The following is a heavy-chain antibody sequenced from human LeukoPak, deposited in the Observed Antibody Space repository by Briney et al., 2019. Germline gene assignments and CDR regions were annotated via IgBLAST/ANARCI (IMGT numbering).Heavy chain of an antibody. J-gene: IGHJ3*02. CDR3: ATMESDAFDI. Sequence: ASVKVSCKVSGYTLTELSMHWVRQAPGKGLEWMGGFDPEDGETIYAQRFRGRVTMTEDTSTDTAYMELSSLRSEDTAVYYCATMESDAFDIWGQGTMVTVSS. V-gene: IGHV1-24*01. CDR2: FDPEDGET. D-gene: IGHD3-3*01. CDR1: GYTLTELS.